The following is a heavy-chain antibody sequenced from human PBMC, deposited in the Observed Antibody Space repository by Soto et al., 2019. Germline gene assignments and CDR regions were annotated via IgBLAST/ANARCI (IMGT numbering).Heavy chain of an antibody. V-gene: IGHV4-31*03. Sequence: QVQLQESGPGLVKPSQTLSLTCTVSGGSISSGGYYWSWIRQHPGKGLEWIGYIYYSGSTYYNPSLKCRVTISGGTSKNQFSLKLSSVTAADKAVYYCAREADYGDYRRGIAAFDIGGQGTMVTVSS. CDR3: AREADYGDYRRGIAAFDI. D-gene: IGHD4-17*01. CDR1: GGSISSGGYY. J-gene: IGHJ3*02. CDR2: IYYSGST.